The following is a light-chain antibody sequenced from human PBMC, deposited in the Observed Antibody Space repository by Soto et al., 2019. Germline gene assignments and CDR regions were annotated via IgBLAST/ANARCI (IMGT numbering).Light chain of an antibody. J-gene: IGKJ5*01. CDR2: KAS. V-gene: IGKV1-5*03. Sequence: DIQMTQSPSTLSASVGGRVTITCRASQTISSWLAWYQQKPGKAPKLLIYKASTLKSGVPSRFSGSGSGTDFTLTISSLQPEDFAIYYCQQSYSTSITFGQGTRLEIK. CDR1: QTISSW. CDR3: QQSYSTSIT.